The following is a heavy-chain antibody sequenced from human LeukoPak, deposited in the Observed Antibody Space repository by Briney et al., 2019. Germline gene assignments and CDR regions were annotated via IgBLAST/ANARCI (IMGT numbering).Heavy chain of an antibody. D-gene: IGHD6-19*01. Sequence: SQTLSLTCAISGDSISSNSAAWHWIRQSPSRGLECLERTYYRSKWYNDYAVSVKSRITINPDTSKNQFSLQLNSVAPEDTAVYYCARDSGIAVAGTRTFDYWGQGTLVTVSS. CDR1: GDSISSNSAA. CDR3: ARDSGIAVAGTRTFDY. V-gene: IGHV6-1*01. CDR2: TYYRSKWYN. J-gene: IGHJ4*02.